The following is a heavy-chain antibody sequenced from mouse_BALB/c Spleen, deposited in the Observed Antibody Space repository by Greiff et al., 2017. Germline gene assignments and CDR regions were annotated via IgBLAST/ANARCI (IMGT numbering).Heavy chain of an antibody. CDR2: IWSGGST. V-gene: IGHV2-2*02. D-gene: IGHD1-1*01. Sequence: QVQLQQSGPGLVQPSQSLSITCTVSGFSLTSYGVHWVRQSPGKGLEWLGVIWSGGSTDYNAAFISRLSISKDNSKSQVFFKMNSLQANDTAIYYCAREGYYGSSERGNYYAMDYWGQGTSVTVSS. CDR1: GFSLTSYG. J-gene: IGHJ4*01. CDR3: AREGYYGSSERGNYYAMDY.